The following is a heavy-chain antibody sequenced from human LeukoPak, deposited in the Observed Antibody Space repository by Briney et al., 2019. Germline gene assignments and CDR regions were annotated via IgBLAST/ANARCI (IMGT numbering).Heavy chain of an antibody. D-gene: IGHD4-17*01. J-gene: IGHJ5*02. Sequence: SETLSLTCAVYGGSFSGYYWSWIRQPPGKGLEWIGEINHSGSTNYNPSLKSRVTISVDTSKNQFSLKLSSVTAADTAVYYCARAITVTTPRARRRKPGWFDPWGQGTLVTVSS. CDR2: INHSGST. CDR3: ARAITVTTPRARRRKPGWFDP. CDR1: GGSFSGYY. V-gene: IGHV4-34*01.